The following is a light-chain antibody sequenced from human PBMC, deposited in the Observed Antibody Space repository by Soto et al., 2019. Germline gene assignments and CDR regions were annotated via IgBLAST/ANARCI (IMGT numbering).Light chain of an antibody. Sequence: QSVLTQPPSVSGAPGQMVTISCTGSYSNIGAGYDVHWYQQLPGTAPKLLIYGNSNRPSGVPDRFSGSKSGTSASLAITGXXXXXXXXXXCQSYDNNLSGSVFGGGTKLTVL. CDR1: YSNIGAGYD. V-gene: IGLV1-40*01. CDR3: QSYDNNLSGSV. CDR2: GNS. J-gene: IGLJ2*01.